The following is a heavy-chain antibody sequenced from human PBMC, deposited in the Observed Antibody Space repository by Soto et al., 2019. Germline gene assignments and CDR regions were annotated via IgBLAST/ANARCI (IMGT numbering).Heavy chain of an antibody. CDR2: IYFSGST. CDR1: GGSISSGNFY. CDR3: ARRAARWLDP. V-gene: IGHV4-30-4*01. D-gene: IGHD2-15*01. Sequence: PSETLSLTCTVSGGSISSGNFYWSWIRQPPGKGLEWIGYIYFSGSTSYNPSLKSRLTISLDTRKNQFSLKLNSVTAADTAMYYSARRAARWLDPWGPGTLVTGSS. J-gene: IGHJ5*02.